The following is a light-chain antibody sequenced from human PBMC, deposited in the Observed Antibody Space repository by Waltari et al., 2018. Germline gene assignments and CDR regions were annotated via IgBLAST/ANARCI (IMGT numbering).Light chain of an antibody. J-gene: IGKJ4*01. Sequence: DIQMTQSPSSVSASVGDSGTITCRASQDISRWLAWYQQKAGKAPKFLIYDASTLQSGVPSRFSGSGSGTDFTLTISSLQPEDFATYYCQQGNDFPLTFGGGTKVEI. CDR3: QQGNDFPLT. CDR1: QDISRW. CDR2: DAS. V-gene: IGKV1-12*01.